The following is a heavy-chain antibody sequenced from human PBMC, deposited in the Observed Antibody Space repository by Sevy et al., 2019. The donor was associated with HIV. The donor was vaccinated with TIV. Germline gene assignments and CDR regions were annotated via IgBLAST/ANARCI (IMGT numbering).Heavy chain of an antibody. J-gene: IGHJ4*02. D-gene: IGHD6-13*01. V-gene: IGHV3-23*01. CDR2: ISGSGGST. Sequence: GGSLRLSCAASGFIFSSYVMTWVRQAPGKGLEWVSTISGSGGSTYYADSVKGRFTISRDNSKKMLDLQMNSLRAEDTAVYYCAAIATAGRDYWGQGTLVTVSS. CDR3: AAIATAGRDY. CDR1: GFIFSSYV.